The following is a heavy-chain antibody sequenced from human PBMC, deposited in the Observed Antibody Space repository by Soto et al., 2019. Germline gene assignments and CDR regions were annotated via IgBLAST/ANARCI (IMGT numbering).Heavy chain of an antibody. Sequence: NPSETLSLTCTVSGGSISSGGYYWSWIRQHPGKGLEWIGYIYYSGSTYYNPSLKSRVTISVDTSKNQFSLKLSSVTAADTAVYYCARQGSSGSGFDPWGQGTLVTVSS. V-gene: IGHV4-31*03. CDR1: GGSISSGGYY. J-gene: IGHJ5*02. CDR2: IYYSGST. D-gene: IGHD6-6*01. CDR3: ARQGSSGSGFDP.